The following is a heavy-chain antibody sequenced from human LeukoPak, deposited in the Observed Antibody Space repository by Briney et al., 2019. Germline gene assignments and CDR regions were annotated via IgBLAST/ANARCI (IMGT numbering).Heavy chain of an antibody. D-gene: IGHD3-3*01. Sequence: GASVKVSCXASGGTFSSYAISWVRQAPGQGLEWMGRIIPIFGTANYAQKFQGRVTITTDESTSTAYMELSSLRSEDTAVYYCARASDKYDHYFDYWGQGTLVTVSS. CDR2: IIPIFGTA. V-gene: IGHV1-69*05. CDR3: ARASDKYDHYFDY. CDR1: GGTFSSYA. J-gene: IGHJ4*02.